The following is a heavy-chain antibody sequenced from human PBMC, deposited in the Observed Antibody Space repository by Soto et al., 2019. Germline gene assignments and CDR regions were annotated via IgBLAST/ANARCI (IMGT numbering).Heavy chain of an antibody. D-gene: IGHD3-10*01. V-gene: IGHV1-69*02. CDR1: GGTFSSNI. Sequence: QAQLVQSGAEVRKPGSSVKVSCEASGGTFSSNIINWVRQAPGQGLEWMGRIIPMIHIVNYAQKCQDRVTITADKSTRTAYMELSNLRSEDTAVYYCARSLYYYGSGERSWFDPWGQGTLVTVSS. CDR2: IIPMIHIV. J-gene: IGHJ5*02. CDR3: ARSLYYYGSGERSWFDP.